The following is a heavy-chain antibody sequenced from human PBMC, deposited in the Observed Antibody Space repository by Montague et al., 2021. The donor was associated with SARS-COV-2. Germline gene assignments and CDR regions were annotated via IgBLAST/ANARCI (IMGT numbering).Heavy chain of an antibody. D-gene: IGHD6-19*01. CDR2: ISYSGIT. V-gene: IGHV4-39*01. Sequence: SETLSLTCTVSGGSITSSNYYLGWIRQPPGKGLEWFGSISYSGITYYNPSLKGRVTISVDTSTHQFSLRLSSVTAADTAVYYCARVGSSGWYAPGYFDYWGQGTLVTVSS. J-gene: IGHJ4*02. CDR3: ARVGSSGWYAPGYFDY. CDR1: GGSITSSNYY.